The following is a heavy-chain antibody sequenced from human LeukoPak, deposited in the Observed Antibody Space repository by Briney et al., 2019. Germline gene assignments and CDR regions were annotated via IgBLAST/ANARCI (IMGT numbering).Heavy chain of an antibody. J-gene: IGHJ4*02. CDR1: GGSFSGYY. CDR2: INHSGST. D-gene: IGHD3-22*01. CDR3: ARLGDSSGYLGLDY. V-gene: IGHV4-34*01. Sequence: PSETLSLTCAVYGGSFSGYYWSWIRQPPGKGLEWIGEINHSGSTNYNPSLKSRVTISVDTSKNQFSLKLSSVTAADTAVYYCARLGDSSGYLGLDYWGQGTLVTVSS.